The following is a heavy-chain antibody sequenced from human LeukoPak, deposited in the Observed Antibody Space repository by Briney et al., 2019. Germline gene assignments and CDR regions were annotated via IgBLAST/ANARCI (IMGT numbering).Heavy chain of an antibody. V-gene: IGHV3-30-3*01. D-gene: IGHD3-22*01. J-gene: IGHJ6*02. Sequence: PGGSLRLSCAASGFTFSSYAMHWVRQAPGKGLEWVAVISYDGSNKYYADSVKGRFTISRDNSKNTLYLQMNSLRAEDTAVYYCARGHRSSGYYYQPQNYGMDVWGQGTTVTVSS. CDR3: ARGHRSSGYYYQPQNYGMDV. CDR2: ISYDGSNK. CDR1: GFTFSSYA.